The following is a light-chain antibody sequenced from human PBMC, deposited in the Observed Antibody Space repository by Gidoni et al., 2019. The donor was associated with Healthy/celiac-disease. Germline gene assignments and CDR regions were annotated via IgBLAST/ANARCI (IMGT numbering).Light chain of an antibody. Sequence: QSALTQPASVSGSPGQSITISCTGTSSDVGSYNLVSWYQQHPGKAPKLMIYEGTKRPSGFSNRFSGSKSGNTSSLTISGLPAEDEADYYCCSYAGSSTFVVFGTGTKVTVL. J-gene: IGLJ1*01. CDR3: CSYAGSSTFVV. V-gene: IGLV2-23*03. CDR2: EGT. CDR1: SSDVGSYNL.